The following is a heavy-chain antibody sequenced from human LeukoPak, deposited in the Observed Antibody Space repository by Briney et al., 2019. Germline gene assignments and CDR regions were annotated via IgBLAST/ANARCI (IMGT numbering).Heavy chain of an antibody. J-gene: IGHJ4*02. CDR1: GGTFSSYA. CDR3: ARARSREWVFDY. Sequence: SVKVSCKASGGTFSSYAISWVRQAPGQGLEWMGRIIPIFGTANYAQKFQGRVTITTDESTSTAYMELSSLRSEDTAVYYCARARSREWVFDYWGQGTLVTVSS. D-gene: IGHD6-13*01. V-gene: IGHV1-69*05. CDR2: IIPIFGTA.